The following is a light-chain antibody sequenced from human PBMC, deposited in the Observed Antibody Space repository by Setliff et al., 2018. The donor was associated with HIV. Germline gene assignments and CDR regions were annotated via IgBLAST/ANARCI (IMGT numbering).Light chain of an antibody. J-gene: IGLJ1*01. CDR2: SFT. CDR1: SSNIGAGFD. V-gene: IGLV1-40*01. Sequence: QSALTQPPSVSGAPGQRVTISCTGSSSNIGAGFDVHWYQQFPGTAPKLLIYSFTNRPSGVPDRFSGSKSGTSASLAIAGLQAEDEADYYRQSYDSSLSGYVFGTGTKVTVL. CDR3: QSYDSSLSGYV.